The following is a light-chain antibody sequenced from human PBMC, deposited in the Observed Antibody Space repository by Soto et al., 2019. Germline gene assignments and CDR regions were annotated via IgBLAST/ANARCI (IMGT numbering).Light chain of an antibody. CDR3: QQYNSYSA. CDR2: DAS. CDR1: QSISSW. V-gene: IGKV1-5*01. Sequence: DIQMTQSPSTLSASVGDRVTISCRASQSISSWLAWYQQKPGKATKLLISDASSLESGVPSRFSGSGSGTEFTLTISSLQPDDFATYYCQQYNSYSAFGQGTRLEI. J-gene: IGKJ5*01.